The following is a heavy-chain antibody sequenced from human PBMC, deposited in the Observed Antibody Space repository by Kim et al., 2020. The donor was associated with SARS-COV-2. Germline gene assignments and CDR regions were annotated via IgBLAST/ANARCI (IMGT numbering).Heavy chain of an antibody. V-gene: IGHV3-11*05. D-gene: IGHD6-19*01. CDR1: GFTFSDYY. Sequence: GGSLRLSCAASGFTFSDYYMSWIRQAPGKGLEWVSYISSSSSYTNYADSVKGRFTISRDNAKNSLYLQMNSLRAEDTAVYYFARDGPSGQAAGISSSGCTSRGYYYGMDLWGQGTTVTVFS. CDR3: ARDGPSGQAAGISSSGCTSRGYYYGMDL. J-gene: IGHJ6*02. CDR2: ISSSSSYT.